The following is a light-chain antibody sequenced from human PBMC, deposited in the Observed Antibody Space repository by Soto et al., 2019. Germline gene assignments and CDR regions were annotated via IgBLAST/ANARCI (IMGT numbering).Light chain of an antibody. CDR1: SSDVGGYNF. CDR3: SSYTTTTSLVV. CDR2: DVS. V-gene: IGLV2-14*03. Sequence: QSALTQPASVSGSPGQSITISCSGTSSDVGGYNFVSWYQVHPGKAPRLILYDVSSRPSGVSYRFSGSKSANTASLNISRLQAGDEADYYCSSYTTTTSLVVFGGGTQLTDL. J-gene: IGLJ2*01.